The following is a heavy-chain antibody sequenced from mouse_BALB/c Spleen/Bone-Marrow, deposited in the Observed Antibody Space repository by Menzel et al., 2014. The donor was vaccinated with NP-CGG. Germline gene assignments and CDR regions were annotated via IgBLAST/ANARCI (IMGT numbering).Heavy chain of an antibody. CDR2: IFPGDGDT. D-gene: IGHD2-2*01. J-gene: IGHJ2*01. CDR3: ARSNYGYDVYFDY. V-gene: IGHV1-80*01. Sequence: QVQLQRSGAELVRPGSSVKISCKASGYAFSNYWMNWVKQRPGQGLEWIGQIFPGDGDTNYNGKFKGKATLTADKSSSTAYMQLNSLTSEDSAVYFCARSNYGYDVYFDYWGLGTTLTVSS. CDR1: GYAFSNYW.